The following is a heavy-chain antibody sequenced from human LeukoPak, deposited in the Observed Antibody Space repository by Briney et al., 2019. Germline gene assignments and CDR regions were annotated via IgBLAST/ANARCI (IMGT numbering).Heavy chain of an antibody. CDR1: AGSISIYA. CDR2: FYTSAST. J-gene: IGHJ4*02. Sequence: TSSETLSLTCTVSAGSISIYAWNWIRQPAGKGLEWIGRFYTSASTFYNPSLKSRVTMSIDTSKNQFSLNLRSVTAADTAVYYCATDRMWLVEQWGQGIPVTVSS. D-gene: IGHD6-19*01. V-gene: IGHV4-4*07. CDR3: ATDRMWLVEQ.